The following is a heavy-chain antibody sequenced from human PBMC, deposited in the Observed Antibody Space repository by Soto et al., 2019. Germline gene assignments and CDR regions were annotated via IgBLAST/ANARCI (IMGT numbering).Heavy chain of an antibody. CDR1: GFTFDDYA. D-gene: IGHD4-17*01. CDR3: AKDGDYAYYYYGMDV. J-gene: IGHJ6*02. V-gene: IGHV3-9*01. CDR2: ISWNSGSI. Sequence: SLRLSCAASGFTFDDYAMHWVRQAPGKGLEWVSGISWNSGSIGYADSVKGRFTISRDNAKNSLYLQMNSLRAEDTALYYCAKDGDYAYYYYGMDVWGQGTTVTVSS.